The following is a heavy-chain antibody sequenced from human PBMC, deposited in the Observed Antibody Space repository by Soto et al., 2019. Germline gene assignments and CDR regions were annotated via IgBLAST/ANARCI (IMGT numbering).Heavy chain of an antibody. CDR2: VKDGGHT. CDR1: GGSLSGYY. J-gene: IGHJ4*01. CDR3: ARGQEGVVATH. V-gene: IGHV4-34*01. Sequence: QVQLQQWGAGLLKPSETLSLKCAVTGGSLSGYYWSWIRQPPGKGLEWIGEVKDGGHTNYSPSLRGRVTTSSDTSNNRFSLRLNSVTAADTGVYYCARGQEGVVATHWDHGSLVTVSS. D-gene: IGHD5-12*01.